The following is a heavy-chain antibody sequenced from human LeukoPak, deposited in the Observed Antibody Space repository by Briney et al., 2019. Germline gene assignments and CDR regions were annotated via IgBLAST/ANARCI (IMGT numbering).Heavy chain of an antibody. CDR3: AGAYCGGDCYSARAYYFDF. D-gene: IGHD2-21*02. V-gene: IGHV4-31*03. J-gene: IGHJ4*02. Sequence: SETLSLTCTVSGASISGGHYCWSWIRQRPGKGLEWIAYIFYTGNTYYNPSLKSRVSVSVDTSKNQFFLRLSSVTAADTAVYFCAGAYCGGDCYSARAYYFDFWGQGTLVTVSS. CDR1: GASISGGHYC. CDR2: IFYTGNT.